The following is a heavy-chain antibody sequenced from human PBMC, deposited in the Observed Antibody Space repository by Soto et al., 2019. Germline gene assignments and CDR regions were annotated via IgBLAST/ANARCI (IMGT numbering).Heavy chain of an antibody. Sequence: LRLSCAASGFTFRSFTMNWVRQAPGKGLEWVSTISSNSAYIYYTDALRGRFTISRDNAKNSLHLQMNSLRAEDTAVYYCTRDASRDSSARGWFEPWGPGTLVTVSS. CDR2: ISSNSAYI. D-gene: IGHD6-13*01. J-gene: IGHJ5*02. CDR1: GFTFRSFT. CDR3: TRDASRDSSARGWFEP. V-gene: IGHV3-21*01.